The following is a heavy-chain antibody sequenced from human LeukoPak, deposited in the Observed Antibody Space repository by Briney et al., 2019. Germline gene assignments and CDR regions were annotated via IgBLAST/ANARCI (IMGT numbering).Heavy chain of an antibody. CDR3: ARTARLYCSGGSCYSGGGMDV. V-gene: IGHV1-46*01. CDR2: INPSGGST. CDR1: GYTFTSYY. D-gene: IGHD2-15*01. J-gene: IGHJ6*02. Sequence: ASVKVSCKASGYTFTSYYMHWVRQAPGQGLEWMGIINPSGGSTSYAQKFQGRVTMTRDTSTSTVYMELSSPRSEDTAVYYCARTARLYCSGGSCYSGGGMDVWGQGTTVTVSS.